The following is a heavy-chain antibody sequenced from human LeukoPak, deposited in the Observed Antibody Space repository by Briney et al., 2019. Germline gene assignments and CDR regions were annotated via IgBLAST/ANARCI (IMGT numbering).Heavy chain of an antibody. CDR3: ARDQAATNTQVRFCLD. V-gene: IGHV1-18*01. J-gene: IGHJ4*02. CDR1: GYTFTSYS. D-gene: IGHD3-9*01. Sequence: ASVKVSCKASGYTFTSYSISWVRQAPGQGLEWMGWISAYNGNTNFAQTLQGRVSMTTDTSTSTAYMDLRSLRSDDTAVYYCARDQAATNTQVRFCLDWGQGTLVTVSS. CDR2: ISAYNGNT.